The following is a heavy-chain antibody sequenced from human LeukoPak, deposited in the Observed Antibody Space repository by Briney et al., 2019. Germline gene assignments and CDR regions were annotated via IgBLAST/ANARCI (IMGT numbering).Heavy chain of an antibody. CDR1: GFTFSSYA. CDR2: ISGSGGST. CDR3: AKRLPDSSGYYLDY. D-gene: IGHD3-22*01. Sequence: PGGSLRLSXAASGFTFSSYAMSWVRQAPGKGLEWVSAISGSGGSTYYADSVKGRFTISRDNSKNTLYLQMNSLRAEDTAVYYCAKRLPDSSGYYLDYWGQGTLVTVSS. V-gene: IGHV3-23*01. J-gene: IGHJ4*02.